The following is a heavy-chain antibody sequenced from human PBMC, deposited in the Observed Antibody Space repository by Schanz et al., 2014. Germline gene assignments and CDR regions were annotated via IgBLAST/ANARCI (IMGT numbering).Heavy chain of an antibody. V-gene: IGHV3-7*01. D-gene: IGHD2-2*01. Sequence: EVQLVESGGGLVQPGGSRRLSCPASGFTLGSYGLAWVRQAPGKGLEWVANIKQDGSERYYVDSVKGRFTISRDNAKNSLYLQMNSLRAEDTAVYYCERFQSPHQPFDYWGQGTLVTVSS. CDR2: IKQDGSER. J-gene: IGHJ4*02. CDR1: GFTLGSYG. CDR3: ERFQSPHQPFDY.